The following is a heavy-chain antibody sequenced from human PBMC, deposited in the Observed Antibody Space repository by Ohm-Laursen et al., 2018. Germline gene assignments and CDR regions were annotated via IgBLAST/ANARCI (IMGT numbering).Heavy chain of an antibody. J-gene: IGHJ6*02. CDR2: IYYSGST. CDR3: ARGRTTYSSSWVGMDV. D-gene: IGHD6-13*01. CDR1: GGSISSYY. Sequence: SETLSLTCTVSGGSISSYYWSWIRQPPGKGLEWIGYIYYSGSTNYNPSLKSRVTISVDTSKNQFSLKLSSVTAADTAVYYCARGRTTYSSSWVGMDVWGQGTTVTVSS. V-gene: IGHV4-59*12.